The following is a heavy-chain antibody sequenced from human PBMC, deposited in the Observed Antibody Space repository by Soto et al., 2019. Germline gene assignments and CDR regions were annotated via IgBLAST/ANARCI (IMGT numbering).Heavy chain of an antibody. Sequence: LRLSCAASGFTFSSYGMHWVRQAPVKGLEWVAVISYDGSNKYYADSVKGRFTISRDNSKNTLYLQMNSLRAEDTAVYYCANVWGSSPALQGMDVWGQGTTVTVSS. D-gene: IGHD6-13*01. J-gene: IGHJ6*02. CDR2: ISYDGSNK. CDR3: ANVWGSSPALQGMDV. CDR1: GFTFSSYG. V-gene: IGHV3-30*18.